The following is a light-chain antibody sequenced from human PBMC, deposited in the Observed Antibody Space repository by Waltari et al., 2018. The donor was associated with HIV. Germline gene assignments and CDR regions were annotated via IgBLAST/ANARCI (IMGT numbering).Light chain of an antibody. CDR3: QQYGTSPFT. V-gene: IGKV3-20*01. CDR2: GAS. Sequence: EIVMTQSPATLSVSPGERATLSCRASQSVTYFAWYLQRPGQAPRLLIYGASSRATGIPDRFSGSGSGTDFTLTISRLESGDSAVYYCQQYGTSPFTFGPGT. J-gene: IGKJ3*01. CDR1: QSVTY.